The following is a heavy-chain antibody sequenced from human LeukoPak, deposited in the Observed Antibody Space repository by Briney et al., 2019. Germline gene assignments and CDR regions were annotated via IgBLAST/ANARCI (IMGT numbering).Heavy chain of an antibody. J-gene: IGHJ4*02. D-gene: IGHD2-2*01. CDR3: AKGGAGYCSSTSCLYYFDY. Sequence: GGSLRLSCAASGFTFSSYGMHWVRQAPGKGLEWVAVISDDGTTKYYADSVKGRFTISRDNSKNTLLLQMNSLRAEDTAVYYCAKGGAGYCSSTSCLYYFDYWGQGTLVTVST. V-gene: IGHV3-30*18. CDR1: GFTFSSYG. CDR2: ISDDGTTK.